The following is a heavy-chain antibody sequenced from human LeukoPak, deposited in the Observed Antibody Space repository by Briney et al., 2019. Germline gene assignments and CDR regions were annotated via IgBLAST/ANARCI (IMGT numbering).Heavy chain of an antibody. Sequence: GGSLRLSCAASGFTFSSYGMHWVRQAPGKGLEWVAFIRYDGSNKYYADSVKGRFTISRDNAKNSLYLQMNSLRAEDTAVYYCARGGRREITGFDPWGQGTLVTVSS. CDR2: IRYDGSNK. CDR3: ARGGRREITGFDP. V-gene: IGHV3-30*02. D-gene: IGHD3-10*01. CDR1: GFTFSSYG. J-gene: IGHJ5*02.